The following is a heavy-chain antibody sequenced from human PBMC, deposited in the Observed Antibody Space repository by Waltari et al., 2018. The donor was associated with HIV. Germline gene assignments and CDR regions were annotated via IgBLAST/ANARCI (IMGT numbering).Heavy chain of an antibody. Sequence: QVQLQESGPGLVKPSETLSLTCAVSGYSISSGYYWGWIRQPPGKGLEWIGYIYHSGSDYYSPSLKSRVAISVDTSKNQFSLKLSSVTAADTAVYYCAREMTVSGTSHDAFDIWGQGTMVTASS. CDR3: AREMTVSGTSHDAFDI. V-gene: IGHV4-38-2*02. CDR1: GYSISSGYY. CDR2: IYHSGSD. D-gene: IGHD6-19*01. J-gene: IGHJ3*02.